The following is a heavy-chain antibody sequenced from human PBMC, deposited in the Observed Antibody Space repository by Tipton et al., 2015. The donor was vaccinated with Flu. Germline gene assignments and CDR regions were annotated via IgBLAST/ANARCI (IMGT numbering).Heavy chain of an antibody. CDR3: ASGNFYDSSGYFAF. J-gene: IGHJ4*02. D-gene: IGHD3-22*01. CDR1: GGSINRYY. CDR2: THTNGNT. V-gene: IGHV4-4*07. Sequence: TLSLTCNVSGGSINRYYWSWIRQSVGKGPEWIGRTHTNGNTNYNSSFGSRLTMSLDTSKSQFSMTLTSVTVADTAVYYCASGNFYDSSGYFAFWGQGILVTLSS.